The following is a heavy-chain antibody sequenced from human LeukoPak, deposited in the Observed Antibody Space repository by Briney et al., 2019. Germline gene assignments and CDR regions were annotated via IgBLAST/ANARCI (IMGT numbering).Heavy chain of an antibody. CDR2: ISGSGGST. J-gene: IGHJ6*02. CDR1: GFTFSSYA. V-gene: IGHV3-23*01. CDR3: AKIPVGVQLSGPRDGMDV. Sequence: GGSLRLSCAASGFTFSSYAMSWVRQAPGKGLEWVSAISGSGGSTYYADSVKGRFTISRDNSKNTLYLQMNSLRAEDTAVYYCAKIPVGVQLSGPRDGMDVWGQGTTVTVSS. D-gene: IGHD5-18*01.